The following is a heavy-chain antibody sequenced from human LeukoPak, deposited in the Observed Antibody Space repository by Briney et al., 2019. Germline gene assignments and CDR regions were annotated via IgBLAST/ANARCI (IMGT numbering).Heavy chain of an antibody. CDR3: ARGRRVHYDRSGYALDY. CDR1: GYTFTSYD. Sequence: GASVKVSCKASGYTFTSYDINWVRQATGQGLEWMGWTSPNSGNTGYAQKFQGRVTITRNTSISTADMELSSLRSEDTAVYYCARGRRVHYDRSGYALDYWGQGTLVTVSS. J-gene: IGHJ4*02. CDR2: TSPNSGNT. V-gene: IGHV1-8*03. D-gene: IGHD3-22*01.